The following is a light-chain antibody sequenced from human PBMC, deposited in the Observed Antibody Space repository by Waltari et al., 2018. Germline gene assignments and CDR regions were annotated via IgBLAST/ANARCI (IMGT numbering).Light chain of an antibody. CDR1: SSDVGRYDF. J-gene: IGLJ3*02. CDR2: EVN. V-gene: IGLV2-8*01. CDR3: SSYAGTNNLV. Sequence: QSALTQPPSASGSPGQSVTISCTGTSSDVGRYDFVSWYQQHPDKVPKLIIYEVNRRPSGVPDRFSGSKSGNTASLTVSGLRAEDEADYYCSSYAGTNNLVFGGGTKLTVL.